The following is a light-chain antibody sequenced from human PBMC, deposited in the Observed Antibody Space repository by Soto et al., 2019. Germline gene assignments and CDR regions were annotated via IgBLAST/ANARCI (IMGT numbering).Light chain of an antibody. CDR3: QQYGSSPPLT. J-gene: IGKJ4*01. V-gene: IGKV3-20*01. Sequence: EIVLTQSPGPLSLSPGERATLSCRASQSVSSNYLAWYQQKPGQAPRLLIYGTSSRATGIPDRFSGSGSGTDFTLTISRLEPEDFAVYYCQQYGSSPPLTFGGGTKVEIK. CDR1: QSVSSNY. CDR2: GTS.